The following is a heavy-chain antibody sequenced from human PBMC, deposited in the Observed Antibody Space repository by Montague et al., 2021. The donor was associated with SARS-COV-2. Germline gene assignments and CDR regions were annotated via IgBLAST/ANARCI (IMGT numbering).Heavy chain of an antibody. CDR1: GFTFTSYS. CDR2: VSFNGAKQ. CDR3: ARVKTGPYVLIDF. V-gene: IGHV3-30*04. J-gene: IGHJ4*02. D-gene: IGHD1-1*01. Sequence: SLRLSCAASGFTFTSYSMHWVRQAPGKGLEWLAIVSFNGAKQYYADSVNGRFTISRDNSKNTLFLQMNSLRAEDTAVYFCARVKTGPYVLIDFWGQGTLVTVSS.